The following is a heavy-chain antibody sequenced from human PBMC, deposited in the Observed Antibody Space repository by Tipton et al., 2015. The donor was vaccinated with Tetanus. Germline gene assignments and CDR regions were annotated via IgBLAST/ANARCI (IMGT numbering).Heavy chain of an antibody. V-gene: IGHV4-31*03. CDR3: ARDQARGARGWNYFDY. Sequence: GLVKPSQTLSLTCTVSGGSISSGGYYWSWIRQHPGKGLEWIGDIYYSGSTYYNPSLKSRVPISVDTSKNQFSLKLYSVTAADTAVYYCARDQARGARGWNYFDYWGQGTLVTVSS. D-gene: IGHD1-26*01. CDR2: IYYSGST. J-gene: IGHJ4*02. CDR1: GGSISSGGYY.